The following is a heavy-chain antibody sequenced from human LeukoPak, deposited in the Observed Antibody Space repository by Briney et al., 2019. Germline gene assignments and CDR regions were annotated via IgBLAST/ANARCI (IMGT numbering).Heavy chain of an antibody. CDR3: ARSPTKRVPEDY. V-gene: IGHV4-38-2*02. CDR1: GYSISSDYY. D-gene: IGHD2-2*01. Sequence: SETLSLTCTVSGYSISSDYYWGWIRQPPGKGLEWIGSIYHSGSTYYNPSLKSRVTISVDKSKNQFSLRLTSVTAADTAVYYCARSPTKRVPEDYWGQGTLVTVSS. CDR2: IYHSGST. J-gene: IGHJ4*02.